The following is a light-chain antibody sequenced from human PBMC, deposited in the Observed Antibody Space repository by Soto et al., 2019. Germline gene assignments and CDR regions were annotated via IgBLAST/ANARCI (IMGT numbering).Light chain of an antibody. J-gene: IGKJ1*01. CDR2: DAS. CDR1: QSVSSD. CDR3: QQSYSSPRT. Sequence: EIVLTQSPATLSLSPGETASLSCRASQSVSSDLAWYQQKPGQAPRLLIYDASNRATGIPARFSGSGSGTDFTLTISSLQPEDFATYYCQQSYSSPRTFGQGTKVDIK. V-gene: IGKV3-11*01.